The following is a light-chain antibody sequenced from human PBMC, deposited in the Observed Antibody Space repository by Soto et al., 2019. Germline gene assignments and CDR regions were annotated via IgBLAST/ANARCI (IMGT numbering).Light chain of an antibody. J-gene: IGKJ1*01. CDR1: QSISIC. CDR2: KAS. Sequence: DIQMTQSPSTLSASVGDRVTITCRASQSISICLAWYQQKPGKAPKILIYKASSLESGVPSRFSGSGSGTEFTLTISSLQPDDFATYYCQQYSTYTPRTFGQGTKVDI. V-gene: IGKV1-5*03. CDR3: QQYSTYTPRT.